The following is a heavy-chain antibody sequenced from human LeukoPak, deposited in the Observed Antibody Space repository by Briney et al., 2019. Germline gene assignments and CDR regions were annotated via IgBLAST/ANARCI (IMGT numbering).Heavy chain of an antibody. CDR3: ARDRKSYYDSSGYSDYFDY. Sequence: ASVKVSCKASGGTFSSYASSWVRQAPGQGLEWMGGIIPIFGTANYAQKFQGSVTITADESTSTAYMELSSLRSEDTAVYYCARDRKSYYDSSGYSDYFDYWGQGTLVTVSS. CDR2: IIPIFGTA. J-gene: IGHJ4*02. CDR1: GGTFSSYA. V-gene: IGHV1-69*13. D-gene: IGHD3-22*01.